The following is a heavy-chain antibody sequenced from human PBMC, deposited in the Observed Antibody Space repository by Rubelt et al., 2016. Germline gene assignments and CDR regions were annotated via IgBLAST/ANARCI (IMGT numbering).Heavy chain of an antibody. CDR3: ARSKDTAMVTDADWYFDL. CDR2: IIPIFGTA. V-gene: IGHV1-69*01. CDR1: GGTFSSYA. J-gene: IGHJ2*01. D-gene: IGHD5-18*01. Sequence: QVQLVQSGAEVKKPGSSVKVSCKASGGTFSSYAISWVRQAPGQGLEWMGGIIPIFGTANYAQKVQGRVTITADESTSTAYMELSSLRSEDTAVYYCARSKDTAMVTDADWYFDLWGRGTLVTVSS.